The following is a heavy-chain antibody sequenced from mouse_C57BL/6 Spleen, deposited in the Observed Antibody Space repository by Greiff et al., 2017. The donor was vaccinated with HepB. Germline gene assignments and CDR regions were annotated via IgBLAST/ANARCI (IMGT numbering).Heavy chain of an antibody. CDR3: ARDRGLRRGWYFDV. V-gene: IGHV5-16*01. J-gene: IGHJ1*03. CDR2: INYDGSST. D-gene: IGHD2-4*01. Sequence: DVQLVESEGGLVQPGSSMKLSCTASGFTFSDYYMAWVRQVPEKGLEWVANINYDGSSTYYLDSLKSRFIISRDNAKNILYLQMSSLKSEDTATYYCARDRGLRRGWYFDVWGTGTTVTVSS. CDR1: GFTFSDYY.